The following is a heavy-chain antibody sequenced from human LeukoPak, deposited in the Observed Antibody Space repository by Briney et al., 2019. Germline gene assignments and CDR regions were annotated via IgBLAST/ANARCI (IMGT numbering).Heavy chain of an antibody. V-gene: IGHV1-2*02. CDR2: INPNSGGT. D-gene: IGHD2-8*01. CDR1: GYTSGDLY. Sequence: GASVKVSCKASGYTSGDLYVHWVRRAPGQGLQWLGWINPNSGGTNYAHKFQGRVTMTGDKSISTVYMELTRLTSDDTALYFCARDAAYCNNGVCPRSDTFDVWGQGTLVTVSS. J-gene: IGHJ3*01. CDR3: ARDAAYCNNGVCPRSDTFDV.